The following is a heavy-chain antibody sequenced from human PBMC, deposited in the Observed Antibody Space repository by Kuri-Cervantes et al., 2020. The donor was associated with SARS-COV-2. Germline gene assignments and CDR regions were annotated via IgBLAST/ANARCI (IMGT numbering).Heavy chain of an antibody. CDR1: GFTFSSCD. J-gene: IGHJ4*01. Sequence: GESLKISCAASGFTFSSCDIYWVRQAPGKGLEWVSTISGSDDVTHLADSVKGRFTVSRDNSRNTLYLEMSSLRVEDTAVYYCAKRDAYSQGSYFDYWGHGTLVTVSS. CDR2: ISGSDDVT. CDR3: AKRDAYSQGSYFDY. D-gene: IGHD5-24*01. V-gene: IGHV3-23*01.